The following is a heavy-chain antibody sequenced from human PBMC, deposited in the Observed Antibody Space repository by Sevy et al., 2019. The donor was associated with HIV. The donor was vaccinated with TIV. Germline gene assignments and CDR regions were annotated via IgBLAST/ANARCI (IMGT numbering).Heavy chain of an antibody. V-gene: IGHV3-30-3*01. CDR2: ISYDGSNK. D-gene: IGHD2-2*01. CDR3: ARDAIVVVPAATATSGYYYYGMDV. Sequence: GGSLRLSCAASGFTFSSYAMHWVRQAPGKGLEWVAVISYDGSNKYYADSVKGRFTISRDNSKNTLYLQMNSLGAEDTAVYYCARDAIVVVPAATATSGYYYYGMDVWGQGTTVTVSS. J-gene: IGHJ6*02. CDR1: GFTFSSYA.